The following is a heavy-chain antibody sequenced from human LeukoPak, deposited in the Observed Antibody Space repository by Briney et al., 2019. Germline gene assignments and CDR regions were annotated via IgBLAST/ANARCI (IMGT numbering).Heavy chain of an antibody. D-gene: IGHD6-6*01. Sequence: PGGSLRLSCAAPGFTFSDYYMSWIRQAPGKGLEWVSYISSSGSTIYYADSVKGRFTISRDNAKNSLYLQMNSLRAEDTAVYYCARREQQLGNDAFDIWGQGTMVTVSS. CDR3: ARREQQLGNDAFDI. J-gene: IGHJ3*02. CDR1: GFTFSDYY. CDR2: ISSSGSTI. V-gene: IGHV3-11*01.